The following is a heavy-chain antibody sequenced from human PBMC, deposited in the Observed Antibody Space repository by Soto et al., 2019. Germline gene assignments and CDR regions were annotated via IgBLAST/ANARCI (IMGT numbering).Heavy chain of an antibody. J-gene: IGHJ5*02. CDR2: ISGSGGST. Sequence: EVQLLESGGGLVQPGGSLRLSCAASGFTFSSYAMSWVRQAPGKGLEWVSAISGSGGSTYYADSVKGRFTISRDNSKNTLYLQMNSLRAEDTAVYYCALPGGAYCGGDRYWGGWFDPWGQGTLVTVSS. CDR3: ALPGGAYCGGDRYWGGWFDP. CDR1: GFTFSSYA. D-gene: IGHD2-21*02. V-gene: IGHV3-23*01.